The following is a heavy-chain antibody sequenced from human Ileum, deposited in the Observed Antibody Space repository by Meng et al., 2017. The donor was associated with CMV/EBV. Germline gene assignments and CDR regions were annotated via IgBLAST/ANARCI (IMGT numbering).Heavy chain of an antibody. J-gene: IGHJ4*02. V-gene: IGHV4-34*01. CDR1: GESFSGYY. CDR3: ARGRRYLFY. D-gene: IGHD3-9*01. Sequence: QVQLHQWGAGLLKPSESLSLTCAVYGESFSGYYWDWIRQSPGKGREWIGQINQSGSTNYSPSLKSRVTISVDTSKNQFSLKLSSVTAADAAMYNCARGRRYLFYWSQGTLVTVSS. CDR2: INQSGST.